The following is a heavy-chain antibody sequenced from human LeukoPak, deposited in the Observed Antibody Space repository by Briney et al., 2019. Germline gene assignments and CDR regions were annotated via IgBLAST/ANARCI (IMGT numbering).Heavy chain of an antibody. CDR1: GYTFTSYG. V-gene: IGHV1-18*01. CDR3: ARAGGYDDYYYCYGMDV. Sequence: ASVKVSCKASGYTFTSYGISWVRQAPGQGLEWMGWISAYNGNTNYAQKLQGRVTMTTDTSTSTAYMELRSLRSDDTAVYYCARAGGYDDYYYCYGMDVWGQGTTVTVSS. J-gene: IGHJ6*02. D-gene: IGHD5-12*01. CDR2: ISAYNGNT.